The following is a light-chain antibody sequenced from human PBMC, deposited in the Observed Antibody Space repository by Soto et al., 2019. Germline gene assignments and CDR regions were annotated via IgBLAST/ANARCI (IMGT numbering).Light chain of an antibody. CDR3: QQSYSTPYS. V-gene: IGKV1-39*01. Sequence: DIQMTQSPSSLSASVGDRVTITCRASQSISSYLNWYQQIPGKAPKLLIYAASRLHSGVPPRFTGSGSGTDFTLTMSSRQPEYFATYSCQQSYSTPYSFGQGTKLDIK. CDR2: AAS. CDR1: QSISSY. J-gene: IGKJ2*03.